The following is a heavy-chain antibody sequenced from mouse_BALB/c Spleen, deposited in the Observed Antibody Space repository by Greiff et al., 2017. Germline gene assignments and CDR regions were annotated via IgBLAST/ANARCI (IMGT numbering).Heavy chain of an antibody. J-gene: IGHJ4*01. CDR2: ISSGGSYT. CDR1: GFTFSSYA. Sequence: EVKLMESGGGLVKPGGSLKLSCAASGFTFSSYAMSWVRQSPEKRLEWVAEISSGGSYTYYPDTVTGRFTISRDNAKNTLYLEMSSLRSEDTAMYYCVYGLYAMDYWGQGTSVTVSS. D-gene: IGHD1-2*01. CDR3: VYGLYAMDY. V-gene: IGHV5-9-4*01.